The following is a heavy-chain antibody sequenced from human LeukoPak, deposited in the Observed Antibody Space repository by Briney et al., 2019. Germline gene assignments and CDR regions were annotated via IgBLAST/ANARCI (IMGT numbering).Heavy chain of an antibody. CDR1: GITFSTYG. J-gene: IGHJ4*02. Sequence: PGGSLRLSCAASGITFSTYGMYWVRQAPGKGLEWVAVISYDGSNKYYADSVKGRFTISRDNSKNTLYLQMNSLRAEDTAVYYCAYIPAREFYYDSSGHWGQGTLVTVSS. CDR3: AYIPAREFYYDSSGH. V-gene: IGHV3-30*03. D-gene: IGHD3-22*01. CDR2: ISYDGSNK.